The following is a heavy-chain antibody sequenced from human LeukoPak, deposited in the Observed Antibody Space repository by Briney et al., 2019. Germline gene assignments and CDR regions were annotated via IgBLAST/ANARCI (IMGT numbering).Heavy chain of an antibody. CDR3: AREAISGSYYDHFDY. CDR2: ISYDGSNK. J-gene: IGHJ4*02. CDR1: GFTFSSYS. Sequence: GGSLRLSCAASGFTFSSYSMNWVRQAPGKGLEWVAVISYDGSNKYYADSVKGRFTISRDNSKNTLYLQMNNLRAEDTAVYYCAREAISGSYYDHFDYWGQGTLVTVSS. V-gene: IGHV3-30*03. D-gene: IGHD1-26*01.